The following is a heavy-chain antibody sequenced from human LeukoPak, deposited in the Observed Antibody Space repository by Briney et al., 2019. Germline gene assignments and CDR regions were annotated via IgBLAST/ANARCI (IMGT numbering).Heavy chain of an antibody. J-gene: IGHJ4*02. D-gene: IGHD5-24*01. CDR3: ARDGYNLEGADY. CDR2: IIPIFGTA. Sequence: ASVKVSCKASGGTFSSYAISWVRQAPGQGLEWMGGIIPIFGTANYAQKFQGRVTITADESTSTAYMELSSLRSEDTAVYYCARDGYNLEGADYWGQGTLVTVSS. CDR1: GGTFSSYA. V-gene: IGHV1-69*13.